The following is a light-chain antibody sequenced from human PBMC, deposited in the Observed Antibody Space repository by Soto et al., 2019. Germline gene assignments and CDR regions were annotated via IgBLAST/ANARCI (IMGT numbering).Light chain of an antibody. CDR2: KAS. V-gene: IGKV1-5*03. Sequence: IQLTQSHYTLSASVGDRVTITCMASQNIVDWLAWYQQKPGKAPKLLIYKASRLESGVPSRFSGSGSGTEFTLTISSLQPDDFATYYCQQYNSYGYTFGQGTRLEIK. J-gene: IGKJ5*01. CDR1: QNIVDW. CDR3: QQYNSYGYT.